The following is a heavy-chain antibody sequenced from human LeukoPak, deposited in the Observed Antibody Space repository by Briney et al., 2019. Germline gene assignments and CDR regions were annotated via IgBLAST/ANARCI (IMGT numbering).Heavy chain of an antibody. CDR2: ISSSGSTI. Sequence: GSLRLSCAASGFTFNDYYMSWIRQAPGKGLEGGSYISSSGSTIYYADSVKGRFTISRDNAKNSLYLQMNSLRAEDTAVYYCARDHSPYYYDSSGYYLDYWGQGTLVTVSS. J-gene: IGHJ4*02. V-gene: IGHV3-11*01. CDR3: ARDHSPYYYDSSGYYLDY. CDR1: GFTFNDYY. D-gene: IGHD3-22*01.